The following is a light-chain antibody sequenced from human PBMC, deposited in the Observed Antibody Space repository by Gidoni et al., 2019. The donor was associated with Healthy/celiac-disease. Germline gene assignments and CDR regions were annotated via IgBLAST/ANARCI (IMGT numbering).Light chain of an antibody. CDR1: QSLLHSNGYNY. CDR2: LGS. Sequence: DIVMNQSQLSLPVTPGEPASISCRSSQSLLHSNGYNYLDWYLQKPGQSPQLLIYLGSNRASGVPDRFSGSGSGTDFTLKISRVEAEDVGVYYCMQALQTRTFGQGTKVEIK. CDR3: MQALQTRT. V-gene: IGKV2-28*01. J-gene: IGKJ1*01.